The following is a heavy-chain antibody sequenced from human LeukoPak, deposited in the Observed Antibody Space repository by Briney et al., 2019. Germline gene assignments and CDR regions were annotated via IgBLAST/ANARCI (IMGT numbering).Heavy chain of an antibody. CDR1: GYSISSGYY. Sequence: SETLSLTCGVSGYSISSGYYWGWIRQPPGKGLEWIGSIYHSGSTYYNPSLKSRVTISVDTSKNQFSLKLSSVTAADTAVYYCASRFKMTTVTANYYFDYWGQGTLVTVSS. CDR3: ASRFKMTTVTANYYFDY. V-gene: IGHV4-38-2*01. D-gene: IGHD4-17*01. J-gene: IGHJ4*02. CDR2: IYHSGST.